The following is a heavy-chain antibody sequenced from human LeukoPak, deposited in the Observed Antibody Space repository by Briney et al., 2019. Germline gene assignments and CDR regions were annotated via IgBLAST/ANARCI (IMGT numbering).Heavy chain of an antibody. D-gene: IGHD3-10*01. CDR2: IYTSGST. CDR1: GNSISSGDNY. J-gene: IGHJ5*02. V-gene: IGHV4-61*02. CDR3: ARPRYGSGSYVGRWFDP. Sequence: SQTLSLTCTVSGNSISSGDNYWSWIRQPAGKGLEWIGRIYTSGSTYYNPSLKSRVTISVDTSKNQFSLKLSSVTAADTAVYYCARPRYGSGSYVGRWFDPWGQGTLVTVSS.